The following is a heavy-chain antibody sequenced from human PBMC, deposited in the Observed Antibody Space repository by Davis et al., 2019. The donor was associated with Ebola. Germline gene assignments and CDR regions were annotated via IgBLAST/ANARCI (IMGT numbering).Heavy chain of an antibody. CDR2: IKQDGSEK. CDR3: AREQGFGSSWEMDV. CDR1: GFTFSSYW. V-gene: IGHV3-7*01. J-gene: IGHJ6*02. D-gene: IGHD6-13*01. Sequence: GGSLRLSCAASGFTFSSYWMSWVRQAPGKGLEWVANIKQDGSEKYYVDSVKGRFTISRDNAKNSLYLQMNSLRAEGTAVYYCAREQGFGSSWEMDVWGQGTTVTVSS.